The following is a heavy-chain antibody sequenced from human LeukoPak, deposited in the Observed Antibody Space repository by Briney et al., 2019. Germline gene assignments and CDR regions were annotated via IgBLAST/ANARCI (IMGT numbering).Heavy chain of an antibody. Sequence: SVKVSCKASGGTFSSYAISWVRQAPGQGLEWMGGIIPIFGTANYAQKFQGRVMITADESTSTAYMELSSLRSEDTAVYYCASSFEYQLLYGMDVWGKGTTVTVSS. D-gene: IGHD2-2*01. CDR2: IIPIFGTA. J-gene: IGHJ6*04. CDR1: GGTFSSYA. V-gene: IGHV1-69*13. CDR3: ASSFEYQLLYGMDV.